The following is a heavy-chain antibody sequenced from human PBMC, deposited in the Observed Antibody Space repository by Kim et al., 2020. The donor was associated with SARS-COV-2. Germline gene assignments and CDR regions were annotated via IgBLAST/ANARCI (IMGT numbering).Heavy chain of an antibody. CDR3: AKDFAVGITIFGVASDY. D-gene: IGHD3-3*01. J-gene: IGHJ4*02. Sequence: GKGRFAISRDNSKNTLYLQMNSLRAEDTAIYYCAKDFAVGITIFGVASDYWGQGTLVTVSS. V-gene: IGHV3-23*01.